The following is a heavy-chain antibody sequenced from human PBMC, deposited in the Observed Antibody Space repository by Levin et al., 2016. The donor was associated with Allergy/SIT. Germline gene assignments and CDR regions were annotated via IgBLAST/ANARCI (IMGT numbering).Heavy chain of an antibody. V-gene: IGHV1-46*01. CDR2: INPSGGST. Sequence: WVRQAPGQGLEWMGIINPSGGSTSYAQKFQGRVTMTRDTSTSTVYMELSSLRSEDTAVYYCAREMREAAQRHTEVAYYYYYYGMDVWGQGTTVTVSS. D-gene: IGHD6-6*01. J-gene: IGHJ6*02. CDR3: AREMREAAQRHTEVAYYYYYYGMDV.